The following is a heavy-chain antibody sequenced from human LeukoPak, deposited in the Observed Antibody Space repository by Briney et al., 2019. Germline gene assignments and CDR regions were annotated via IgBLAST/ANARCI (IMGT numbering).Heavy chain of an antibody. CDR2: IYYSGST. CDR1: GGSFSGHY. Sequence: PSETLSLTCAVYGGSFSGHYWTWIRQPPGKGLEWIGSIYYSGSTYYNPSLKSRVTISVDTSKNQFSLKLSSVTAADTAVYYCARLANWGQTFDYWGQGTLVTVSS. CDR3: ARLANWGQTFDY. V-gene: IGHV4-34*01. D-gene: IGHD7-27*01. J-gene: IGHJ4*02.